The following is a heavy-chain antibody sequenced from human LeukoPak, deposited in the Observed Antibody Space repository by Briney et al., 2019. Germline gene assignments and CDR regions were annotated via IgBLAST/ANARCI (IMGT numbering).Heavy chain of an antibody. J-gene: IGHJ4*02. CDR2: IGSTT. CDR3: AKAGTYSSTWYGIPYYFDY. CDR1: GFSFSDYY. V-gene: IGHV3-11*01. D-gene: IGHD6-13*01. Sequence: GGSLRLSCVASGFSFSDYYMSWIRQAPGKGLEWVSNIGSTTYYADSLKGRFTVSRDNSRNTVHLQMNSLRAEDTAIYYCAKAGTYSSTWYGIPYYFDYWGQGILVTVSS.